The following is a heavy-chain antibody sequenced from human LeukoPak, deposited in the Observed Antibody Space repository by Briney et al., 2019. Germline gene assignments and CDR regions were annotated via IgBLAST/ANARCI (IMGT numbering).Heavy chain of an antibody. Sequence: GGSLRLSRAASGFTFSTYAMSWVRQAPGRGLEWVSSISGSHNTTYSADSVKGRFTISRDNSRNTLYLQMNSLRVEDTAIYYCATPTGSYPGGFDNWGQGTLVTVSS. CDR3: ATPTGSYPGGFDN. CDR1: GFTFSTYA. J-gene: IGHJ4*02. CDR2: ISGSHNTT. V-gene: IGHV3-23*01. D-gene: IGHD1-26*01.